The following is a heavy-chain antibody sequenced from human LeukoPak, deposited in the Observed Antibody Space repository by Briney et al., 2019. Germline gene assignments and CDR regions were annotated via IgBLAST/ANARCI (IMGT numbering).Heavy chain of an antibody. CDR1: GFSVVSHY. CDR2: IYSGGAA. J-gene: IGHJ4*02. V-gene: IGHV3-53*01. Sequence: GGSLRLSCTASGFSVVSHYMTWVRQAPGKGLEWVSVIYSGGAAFYTDSVKGRFTISRDGPKKTVYLQINSLRAEDTAVYYCARGNSPMVGRYYLDLWGLGTLVTVSS. CDR3: ARGNSPMVGRYYLDL. D-gene: IGHD4/OR15-4a*01.